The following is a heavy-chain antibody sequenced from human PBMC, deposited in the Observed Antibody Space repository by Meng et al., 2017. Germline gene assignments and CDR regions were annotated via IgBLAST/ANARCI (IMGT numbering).Heavy chain of an antibody. CDR2: IKRNRDGGTI. CDR1: GGTFRNFW. V-gene: IGHV3-15*01. CDR3: ATGAAAADH. D-gene: IGHD6-13*01. Sequence: EVQLVESGGGLVKPGGSLRLSCVASGGTFRNFWMTWVRQAPGKGLEWVGRIKRNRDGGTIDYAARVKGRFTISRDESKNTLYLQMDSLITEDTAVYFCATGAAAADHWGQGTLVTVAS. J-gene: IGHJ4*02.